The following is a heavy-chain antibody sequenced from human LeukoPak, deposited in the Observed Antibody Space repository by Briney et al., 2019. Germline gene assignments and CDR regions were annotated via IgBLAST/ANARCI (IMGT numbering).Heavy chain of an antibody. CDR3: ASPRFFWGYCSSTSCRDAFDI. Sequence: SVKVSCKASGGTFSSYAISWVRQAPGQGLEWMGGIIPIFGTANYAQKFQGRVTITADESTSTAYMELSSLRSEDTAVYYCASPRFFWGYCSSTSCRDAFDIWGQGTMVTVSS. D-gene: IGHD2-2*01. V-gene: IGHV1-69*13. CDR2: IIPIFGTA. J-gene: IGHJ3*02. CDR1: GGTFSSYA.